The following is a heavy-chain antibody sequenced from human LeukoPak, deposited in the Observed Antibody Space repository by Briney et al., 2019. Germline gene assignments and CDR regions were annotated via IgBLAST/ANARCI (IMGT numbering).Heavy chain of an antibody. Sequence: GGSLRLSCAASGLTFGSHWMTWVRQAPGKGLEWVANIKEDGNEKQYVHSVKGRFTVARDNAKNSLFLQMNSPRAEDAAIYDSSSGSHMDVWGKGTTVSVSS. CDR2: IKEDGNEK. V-gene: IGHV3-7*01. J-gene: IGHJ6*03. CDR1: GLTFGSHW. D-gene: IGHD3-22*01. CDR3: SSGSHMDV.